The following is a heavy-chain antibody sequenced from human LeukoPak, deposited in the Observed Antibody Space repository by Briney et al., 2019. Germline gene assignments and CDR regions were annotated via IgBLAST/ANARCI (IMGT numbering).Heavy chain of an antibody. J-gene: IGHJ3*02. D-gene: IGHD3-10*01. V-gene: IGHV1-18*01. CDR3: ARGGSGSVSAFDI. CDR1: GYTFSSYG. Sequence: GASVKVSCKASGYTFSSYGITWVRQAPGQGLEWMGWISGYNDNTNYAQKLQGRVTMTTDTSTSTAYMELWSLRSDDTAVYYCARGGSGSVSAFDIWGQGTMVTVSS. CDR2: ISGYNDNT.